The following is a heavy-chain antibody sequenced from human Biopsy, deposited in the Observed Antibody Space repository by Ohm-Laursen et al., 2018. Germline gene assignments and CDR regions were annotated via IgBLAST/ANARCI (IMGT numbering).Heavy chain of an antibody. J-gene: IGHJ5*02. CDR3: ARGDYFDSNGYFWFDP. D-gene: IGHD3-22*01. Sequence: TLSLPCNVSGGDINNYYWSWIRQPAGKGLEWIGRIYPGGSTNYNPSLKSRVTMSVDTSKNEFSLRLTSVTAADTAVYYCARGDYFDSNGYFWFDPWGQGTLVTVSS. CDR1: GGDINNYY. V-gene: IGHV4-4*07. CDR2: IYPGGST.